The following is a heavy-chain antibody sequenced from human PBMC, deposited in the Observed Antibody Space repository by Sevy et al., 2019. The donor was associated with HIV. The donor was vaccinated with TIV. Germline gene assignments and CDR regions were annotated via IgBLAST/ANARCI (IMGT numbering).Heavy chain of an antibody. V-gene: IGHV3-30-3*01. Sequence: GGSLRLSCAASVFTFSSYAMHWVRQAPGKGLEWVAVISYDGSNKYYADSVKGRFTISRDNSKNTLYLQMNSLRAEDTAVYYCARSGSLFRPFDYWGQGTLVTVSS. CDR2: ISYDGSNK. CDR1: VFTFSSYA. CDR3: ARSGSLFRPFDY. D-gene: IGHD1-26*01. J-gene: IGHJ4*02.